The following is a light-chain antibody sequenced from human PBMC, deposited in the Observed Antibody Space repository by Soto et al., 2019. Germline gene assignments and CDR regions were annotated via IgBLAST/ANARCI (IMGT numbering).Light chain of an antibody. CDR2: GAS. J-gene: IGKJ4*01. V-gene: IGKV3-15*01. Sequence: EIVMTQSPATLSVSPGERATLSCRASQSVSSNLAWYQQKPGQAPRLLIYGASTRATGIPARLSGSGSGTELTLTISSLQSEDFAVYYCQQYNDWPLTFGGKTKVEIK. CDR3: QQYNDWPLT. CDR1: QSVSSN.